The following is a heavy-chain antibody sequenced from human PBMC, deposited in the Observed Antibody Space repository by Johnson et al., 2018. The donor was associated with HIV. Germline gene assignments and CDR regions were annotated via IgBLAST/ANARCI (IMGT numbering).Heavy chain of an antibody. CDR1: GLSFSSYA. CDR2: ISGSGGST. J-gene: IGHJ3*02. V-gene: IGHV3-23*04. D-gene: IGHD3-9*01. Sequence: VQLVESGGGLVQPGGSLRLSCEVSGLSFSSYAMNWVRQAPGKGLEWVSGISGSGGSTYYVDSVKGRFTISRDNSKNILYLQMNNLRVEDTALYYCAKADDILIGYYKGFDAFDMWGQGTMVTVSS. CDR3: AKADDILIGYYKGFDAFDM.